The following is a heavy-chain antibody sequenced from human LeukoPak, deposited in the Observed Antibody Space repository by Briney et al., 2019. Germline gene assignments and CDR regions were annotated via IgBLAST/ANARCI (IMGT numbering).Heavy chain of an antibody. J-gene: IGHJ6*02. CDR2: IYPGDSDT. CDR3: ARLAARPYYGMDV. D-gene: IGHD6-6*01. V-gene: IGHV5-51*01. Sequence: GESLKISCKGSGYSFTSYWIGWVRQLPGKGLEWMGIIYPGDSDTRYSPSFQGQVTISADKSISTAYLQWSSLKASDTAMYYCARLAARPYYGMDVWGQGTTVTVSS. CDR1: GYSFTSYW.